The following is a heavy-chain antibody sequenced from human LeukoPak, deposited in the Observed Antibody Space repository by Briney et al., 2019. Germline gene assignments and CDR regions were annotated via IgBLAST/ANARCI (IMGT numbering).Heavy chain of an antibody. J-gene: IGHJ3*02. Sequence: KPSETLSLTCTVSGGSISSSSYYWGWIRQPPGKGLEWIGSIYYSGSTYYNPSLKSRVTISVDRSKNQFSLKLSSVTAADTAVYYCARQVIVRTNTGAFDSWGQGTMVTVSS. CDR3: ARQVIVRTNTGAFDS. CDR1: GGSISSSSYY. D-gene: IGHD1-26*01. CDR2: IYYSGST. V-gene: IGHV4-39*07.